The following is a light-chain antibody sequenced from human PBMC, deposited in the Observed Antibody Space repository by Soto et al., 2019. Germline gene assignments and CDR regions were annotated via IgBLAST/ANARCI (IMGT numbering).Light chain of an antibody. CDR2: GNS. CDR1: NSNIGAGYD. V-gene: IGLV1-40*01. Sequence: QSVLTQPPSVSGAPGQRVTISCTGSNSNIGAGYDVHWYQLLPGTAPKLLIYGNSNRPSGVPDRFSGSKSGTSASLAITGLQAEDEADYYCQSYDTSLSALYVFGTGTNSPS. CDR3: QSYDTSLSALYV. J-gene: IGLJ1*01.